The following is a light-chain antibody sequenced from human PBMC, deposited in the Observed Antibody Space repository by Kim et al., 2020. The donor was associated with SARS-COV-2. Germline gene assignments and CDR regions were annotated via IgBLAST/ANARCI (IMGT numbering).Light chain of an antibody. CDR2: EVS. CDR1: SSDVGSYNL. CDR3: CSYVV. J-gene: IGLJ2*01. V-gene: IGLV2-23*02. Sequence: QSALTQPASVSGSPGQSITISCTGTSSDVGSYNLVSWYQQHPGKAPKLMIYEVSKRPSGVSNRFSGSKSGNTASLTISGLQAEDEADYYCCSYVVSG.